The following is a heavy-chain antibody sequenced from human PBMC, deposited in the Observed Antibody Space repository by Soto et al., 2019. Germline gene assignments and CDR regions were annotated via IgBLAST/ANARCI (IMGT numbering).Heavy chain of an antibody. J-gene: IGHJ5*02. Sequence: GESLKISCKGSGYSFTSYWIGWVRQMPGKGLEWMGIIYPGDSDTRYSPTSQGQVTISADKSIGTAYLQWSSLKASDTAMYYCARTPECVAAACWFDPWGQGTLVTVSS. V-gene: IGHV5-51*01. CDR3: ARTPECVAAACWFDP. CDR2: IYPGDSDT. D-gene: IGHD6-13*01. CDR1: GYSFTSYW.